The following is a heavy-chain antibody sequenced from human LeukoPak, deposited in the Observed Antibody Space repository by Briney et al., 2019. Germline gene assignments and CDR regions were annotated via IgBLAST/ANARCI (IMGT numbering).Heavy chain of an antibody. CDR3: ASRQRYCSSSTCPFDY. J-gene: IGHJ4*02. CDR1: GGSISNYY. D-gene: IGHD2-2*01. V-gene: IGHV4-59*12. Sequence: SETLSLTCTVSGGSISNYYWNWIRLPPGKGLEWIGYIDYSGSTNYNPSLKSRVTISVETSKNQFSLKLSSVTAADTAVYYCASRQRYCSSSTCPFDYWGQGTLVTVSS. CDR2: IDYSGST.